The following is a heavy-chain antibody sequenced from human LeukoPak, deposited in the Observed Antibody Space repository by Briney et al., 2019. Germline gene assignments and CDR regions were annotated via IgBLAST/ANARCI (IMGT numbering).Heavy chain of an antibody. CDR1: GDRFTSYL. J-gene: IGHJ5*02. V-gene: IGHV5-51*01. CDR3: ARRPLHSQNWLAP. CDR2: IFPGDSDT. Sequence: GESLKISCKGYGDRFTSYLVAWVRQMPGKGLEWMGVIFPGDSDTRYSPSIQGQVIISVDRSIRTAYLQWSSLKASDTAIYYCARRPLHSQNWLAPWGQGTLVTVSS.